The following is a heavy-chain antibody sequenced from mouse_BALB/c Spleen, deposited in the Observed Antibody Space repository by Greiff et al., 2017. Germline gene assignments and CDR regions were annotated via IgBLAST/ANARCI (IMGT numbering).Heavy chain of an antibody. CDR3: ARTDYGSPWFAY. CDR1: GYAFSSYW. Sequence: QVQLQQSGAELVRPGSSVKISCKASGYAFSSYWMNWVKQRPGQGLEWIGQIYPGDGDTNYNGKFKGKATLTADKSSSTAYMQLSSLTSEDSAVYFCARTDYGSPWFAYWGQGTLVTVSA. CDR2: IYPGDGDT. J-gene: IGHJ3*01. D-gene: IGHD1-1*01. V-gene: IGHV1-80*01.